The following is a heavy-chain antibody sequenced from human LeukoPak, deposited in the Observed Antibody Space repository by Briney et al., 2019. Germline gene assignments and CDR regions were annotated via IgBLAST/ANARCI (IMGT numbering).Heavy chain of an antibody. J-gene: IGHJ4*02. CDR1: GFTFDDYA. Sequence: GGSLRLSCAASGFTFDDYAMHWVRQAPGKGLEWVSGISWNSGSIGYADSVKGRFTISRDNSKNTLYLQMNSLRAEGTAVYYCARKLQIWGQGTLVTVSS. CDR2: ISWNSGSI. V-gene: IGHV3-9*01. CDR3: ARKLQI.